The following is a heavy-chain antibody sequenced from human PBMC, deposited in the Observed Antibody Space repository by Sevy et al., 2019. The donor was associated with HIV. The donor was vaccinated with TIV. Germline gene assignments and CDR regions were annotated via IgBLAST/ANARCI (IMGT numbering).Heavy chain of an antibody. CDR2: IRYDGSDK. V-gene: IGHV3-30*02. CDR3: ANGDYYLDY. CDR1: GFTFRTYG. J-gene: IGHJ4*02. Sequence: GGSLRLSCAASGFTFRTYGMQWVRQAPGKGLEWVAFIRYDGSDKNYADSVKGRFTISRDNTKNMLFLHMNSLRADDTAVYYCANGDYYLDYWGQGTLVTVSS. D-gene: IGHD2-21*02.